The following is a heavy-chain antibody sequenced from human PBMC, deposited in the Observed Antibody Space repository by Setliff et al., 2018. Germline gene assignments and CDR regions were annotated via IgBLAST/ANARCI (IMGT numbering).Heavy chain of an antibody. Sequence: GGSLRLSCVASGLTFNNAWMSWVRQSPGKGLEWVGLIKTKGDGGTRDYAAPVEGRFTISRDDSKNTVYLQMNSLKNEDSGVYYCTTGQFCFNGVCYPSLYHYMDVWGKGTTVTVSS. CDR2: IKTKGDGGTR. CDR1: GLTFNNAW. J-gene: IGHJ6*03. CDR3: TTGQFCFNGVCYPSLYHYMDV. D-gene: IGHD2-8*01. V-gene: IGHV3-15*05.